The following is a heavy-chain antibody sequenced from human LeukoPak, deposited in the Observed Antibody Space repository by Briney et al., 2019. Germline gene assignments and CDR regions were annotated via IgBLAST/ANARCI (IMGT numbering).Heavy chain of an antibody. CDR3: ARALLGVRGVRWFDP. Sequence: GGSLRLSCAASGFTFSSYWMSWVPQAPGEGLEWVANIKQDGSEKYYVDSVKVRSTISRDNAKNSLYLQINSPRAEDTAVYYCARALLGVRGVRWFDPWGQGTLVTVS. CDR1: GFTFSSYW. J-gene: IGHJ5*02. D-gene: IGHD3-10*01. V-gene: IGHV3-7*01. CDR2: IKQDGSEK.